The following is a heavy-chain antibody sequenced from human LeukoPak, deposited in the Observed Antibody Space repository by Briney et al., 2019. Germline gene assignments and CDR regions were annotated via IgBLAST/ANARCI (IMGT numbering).Heavy chain of an antibody. J-gene: IGHJ4*02. CDR1: GGSFSGYY. Sequence: SETLSLTCAVYGGSFSGYYLSWIRQPPGKGLEWIGEINHSGSTNYNPPLKSRVTISVDTSKNQSSLKLSSVTAADTAVYYCARSLGISSIDYWGQGTLVTVSS. D-gene: IGHD1-26*01. CDR2: INHSGST. CDR3: ARSLGISSIDY. V-gene: IGHV4-34*01.